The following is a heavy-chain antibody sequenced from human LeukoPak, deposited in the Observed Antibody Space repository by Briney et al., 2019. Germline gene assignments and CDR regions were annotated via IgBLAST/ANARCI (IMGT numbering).Heavy chain of an antibody. Sequence: AGGSLRLSCAASGFSFSSYAMSWVRQAPGKGLEWVSGISGSGYSTNYADSVKGRITISRDNSKDTLYLQMNSLRAEDTAVYYCAKDYFGSGTYFYPYPYMDVWGKGTTVTVSS. CDR3: AKDYFGSGTYFYPYPYMDV. V-gene: IGHV3-23*01. CDR2: ISGSGYST. CDR1: GFSFSSYA. D-gene: IGHD3-10*01. J-gene: IGHJ6*03.